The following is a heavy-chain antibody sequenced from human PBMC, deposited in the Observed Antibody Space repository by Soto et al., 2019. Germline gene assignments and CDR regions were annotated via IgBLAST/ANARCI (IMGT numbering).Heavy chain of an antibody. D-gene: IGHD3-22*01. CDR1: GYTFTGYY. J-gene: IGHJ4*02. Sequence: QVQLVQSRAEVKKPGASVKVSCKASGYTFTGYYMHWVRQAPGQGLEWMGWINPNSGGTNYAQKFQGWVTMTRDTSISTAYMELSRLRSDDTAVYYCAREGYYYDSSGYYGTWYFDYLGQGTLVTVSS. CDR3: AREGYYYDSSGYYGTWYFDY. CDR2: INPNSGGT. V-gene: IGHV1-2*04.